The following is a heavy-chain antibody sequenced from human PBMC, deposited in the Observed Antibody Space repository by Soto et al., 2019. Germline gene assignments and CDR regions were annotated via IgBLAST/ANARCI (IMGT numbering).Heavy chain of an antibody. D-gene: IGHD3-10*01. J-gene: IGHJ6*02. CDR2: IIPIFGTA. CDR1: GGTFSSYA. V-gene: IGHV1-69*12. Sequence: QVQLVQSGAEVKKPGSSVKVSCKASGGTFSSYAISWVRQAPGQGLEWMGGIIPIFGTANYAQKFQGRVTITADESPSTADMERRSLRAEDTAVYYCARDRGGYGSGKLTWDVWGQGTTVTVSS. CDR3: ARDRGGYGSGKLTWDV.